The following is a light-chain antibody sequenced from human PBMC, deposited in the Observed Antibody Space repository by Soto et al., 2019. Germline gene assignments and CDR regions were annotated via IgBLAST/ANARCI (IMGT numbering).Light chain of an antibody. CDR2: DAS. CDR3: QQYYSYLYT. J-gene: IGKJ2*01. Sequence: DIRMTQSPSTLSASVGDRVTITCRASQSISSWFAWYQQKPGKAPKHLLYDASSLESGVPSRFSGSGSGTEVTLPINSLQPDDFATYYCQQYYSYLYTFGQGTKLEIK. CDR1: QSISSW. V-gene: IGKV1-5*01.